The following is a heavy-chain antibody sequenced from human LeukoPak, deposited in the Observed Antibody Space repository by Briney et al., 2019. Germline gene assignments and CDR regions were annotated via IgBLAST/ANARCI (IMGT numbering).Heavy chain of an antibody. V-gene: IGHV3-33*01. CDR3: ARSTRDYYDPSPDAFDI. CDR1: GFTFSSYG. CDR2: IWYDGSNK. Sequence: PGGSLRLSCAASGFTFSSYGMHWVRQAPGKGLEWVAVIWYDGSNKYYADSVKGRFTISRDNSKNTLFLQMNSLRAEDTAVYYCARSTRDYYDPSPDAFDIWGQGTMVTVSS. D-gene: IGHD3-22*01. J-gene: IGHJ3*02.